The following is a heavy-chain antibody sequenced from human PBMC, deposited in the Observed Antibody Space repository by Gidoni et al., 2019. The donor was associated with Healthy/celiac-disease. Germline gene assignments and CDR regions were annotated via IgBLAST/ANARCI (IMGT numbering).Heavy chain of an antibody. V-gene: IGHV3-23*01. CDR2: ISGSGGST. CDR1: GFTFSSYA. J-gene: IGHJ5*02. Sequence: EVQLLESGGGLVQPGGSLRLSCAASGFTFSSYAMSWVRQAPGKGLEWVSDISGSGGSTYYADSVKGRFTISRDNSKNTLYLQMNSLRAEDTAVYYCAKASGGITMIGWFDPWGQGTLVTVSS. CDR3: AKASGGITMIGWFDP. D-gene: IGHD3-22*01.